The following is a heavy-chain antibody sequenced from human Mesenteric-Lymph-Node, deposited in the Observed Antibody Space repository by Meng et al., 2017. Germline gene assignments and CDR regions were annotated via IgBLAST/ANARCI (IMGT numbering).Heavy chain of an antibody. CDR1: GFTFSSYA. V-gene: IGHV3-30*04. CDR3: ARSDYYGSGSYYKWSLYFGY. J-gene: IGHJ4*02. D-gene: IGHD3-10*01. CDR2: ISYDGSNK. Sequence: GGSLRLSCAASGFTFSSYAMHWVRQAPGKGLEWVAVISYDGSNKYYADSVKGRFTISRDNSKNTLYLQMNSLRAEDTAVYYCARSDYYGSGSYYKWSLYFGYWGQGTLVTVSS.